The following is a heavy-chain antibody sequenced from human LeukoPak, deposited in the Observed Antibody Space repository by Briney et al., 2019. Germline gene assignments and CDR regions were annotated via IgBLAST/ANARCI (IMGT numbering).Heavy chain of an antibody. CDR2: ISSSSSYI. V-gene: IGHV3-21*01. D-gene: IGHD5-24*01. CDR3: ARVGRGGYVSY. J-gene: IGHJ4*02. CDR1: GFTFSSYS. Sequence: PGGSLRLSCAASGFTFSSYSMNWVRQAPGKGLEWVSSISSSSSYIYYADSVKGRFTISRDNAKNSLYLQVNSLRAEDTAVYYCARVGRGGYVSYWGQGTLVTVSS.